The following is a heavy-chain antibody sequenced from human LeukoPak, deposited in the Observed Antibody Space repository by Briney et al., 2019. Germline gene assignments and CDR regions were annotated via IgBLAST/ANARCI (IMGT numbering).Heavy chain of an antibody. J-gene: IGHJ4*02. CDR3: ARGGSGTSVLYS. D-gene: IGHD2-2*01. V-gene: IGHV3-23*01. CDR1: GFTFSSYA. Sequence: PGGSLRLSCAASGFTFSSYAMTWVRQAPGKGLEWVSFISDSETKYGDSVKGRFTVSRDNSKNPLYLEMNSLRAEDTAVYYCARGGSGTSVLYSWGQGILVTVSS. CDR2: ISDSET.